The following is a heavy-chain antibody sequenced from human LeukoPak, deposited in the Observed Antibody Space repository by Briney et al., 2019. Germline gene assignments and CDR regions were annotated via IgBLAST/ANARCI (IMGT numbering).Heavy chain of an antibody. D-gene: IGHD5-24*01. CDR2: IYYSGST. J-gene: IGHJ4*02. CDR3: ARDTDGYNPDY. V-gene: IGHV4-59*01. Sequence: SETLSLTRTVSGGSISSYYWSWIRLPPGKGLEWIGYIYYSGSTNYNPSLKSRVTISVDTSKNQFSLKLSSVTAADTAVYYCARDTDGYNPDYWGQGTLVTVSS. CDR1: GGSISSYY.